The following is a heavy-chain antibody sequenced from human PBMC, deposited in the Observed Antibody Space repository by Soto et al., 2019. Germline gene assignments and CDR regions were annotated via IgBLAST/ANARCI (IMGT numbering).Heavy chain of an antibody. CDR3: ARGEGSGS. CDR1: GGTFSSYT. CDR2: IISILGIA. J-gene: IGHJ4*02. Sequence: QVQLVQSGAEVKKPGSSVKVSCKASGGTFSSYTISWVRQAPGQGLEWMGRIISILGIANYAQKFQGRVTITADKTTSTAHMELSSLRSEDTAVYYCARGEGSGSWGQGTLVTVSS. V-gene: IGHV1-69*02. D-gene: IGHD3-10*01.